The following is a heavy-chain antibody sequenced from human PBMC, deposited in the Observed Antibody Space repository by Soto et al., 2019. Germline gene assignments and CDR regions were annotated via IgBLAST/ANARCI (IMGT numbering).Heavy chain of an antibody. CDR1: GGSISSGGYS. J-gene: IGHJ4*02. Sequence: PSETLSLTCAVSGGSISSGGYSWSWIRQPPGKGLEWIGYIYHSGSTYYNPSLKSRVTISVDTSKNQFSLKLSSVTAADTAVYYCASQSGSQGVGDYWGQGTLVTVSS. CDR2: IYHSGST. D-gene: IGHD1-26*01. CDR3: ASQSGSQGVGDY. V-gene: IGHV4-30-2*05.